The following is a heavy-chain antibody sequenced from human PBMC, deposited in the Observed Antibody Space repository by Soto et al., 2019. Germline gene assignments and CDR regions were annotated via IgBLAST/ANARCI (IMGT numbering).Heavy chain of an antibody. J-gene: IGHJ1*01. D-gene: IGHD3-9*01. CDR1: EHTSTIYY. Sequence: QAHLVQSGAEVRKPGASVKVSCQALEHTSTIYYIHWVRQARGQGLEWMGWINADSGDTTYAEDFRGRVTFTRDTSTSTFNMDLSRLRLDDTAMYFCATRDYDILTGYLHIWGQGTLITVSS. V-gene: IGHV1-2*02. CDR2: INADSGDT. CDR3: ATRDYDILTGYLHI.